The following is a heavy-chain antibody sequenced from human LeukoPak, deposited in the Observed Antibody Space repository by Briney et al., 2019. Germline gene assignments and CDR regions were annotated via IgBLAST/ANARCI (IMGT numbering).Heavy chain of an antibody. CDR1: GFTFSSYG. Sequence: GGSLRLSCAASGFTFSSYGMHWVRQAPGKGLEWVAVIWYDGSNKYYADSVKGRFTISRDNSKNALYLQMNSLRAEGTAVYYCAKGGCGGDCYYYFDYWGQGTLVTDSS. CDR3: AKGGCGGDCYYYFDY. D-gene: IGHD2-21*02. CDR2: IWYDGSNK. J-gene: IGHJ4*02. V-gene: IGHV3-33*06.